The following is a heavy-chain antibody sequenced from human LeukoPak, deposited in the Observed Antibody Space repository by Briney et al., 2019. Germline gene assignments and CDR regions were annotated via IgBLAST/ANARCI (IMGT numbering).Heavy chain of an antibody. CDR1: GFTVTSNY. J-gene: IGHJ4*02. CDR2: IYSGGTT. CDR3: ASKLTSGY. D-gene: IGHD4-17*01. V-gene: IGHV3-66*01. Sequence: GGSLRPSCVVSGFTVTSNYMSWVRQAPGKGLEWVSVIYSGGTTNYADSAKGRFTVYRDNSKNTLYLQMNSLRAEDAALYYCASKLTSGYWGQGTLVTVSS.